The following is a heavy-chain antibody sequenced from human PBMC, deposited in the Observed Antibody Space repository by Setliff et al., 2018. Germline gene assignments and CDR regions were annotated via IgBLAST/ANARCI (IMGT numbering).Heavy chain of an antibody. CDR1: GFTFSSYS. CDR3: ARDYLRSNYDFWSGPPNWFDP. D-gene: IGHD3-3*01. Sequence: LRLSCAASGFTFSSYSMNWVRQAPGKGLEWVSSISSSSSYIYYADSVKGRFTISRDNAKNSLHLQMNSLRAEDTAVYYCARDYLRSNYDFWSGPPNWFDPWGQGTLVTVSS. CDR2: ISSSSSYI. V-gene: IGHV3-21*01. J-gene: IGHJ5*02.